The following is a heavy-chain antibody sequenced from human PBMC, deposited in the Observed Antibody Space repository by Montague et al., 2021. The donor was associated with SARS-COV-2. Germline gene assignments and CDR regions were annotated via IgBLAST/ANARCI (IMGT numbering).Heavy chain of an antibody. CDR1: GFTFNYYV. D-gene: IGHD5-12*01. CDR2: ISGSGSKT. J-gene: IGHJ3*02. CDR3: ARDQGGYGTFDI. Sequence: SLRLSCAASGFTFNYYVMSWIRQAPGKGLEWVSHISGSGSKTYYADSVKGRFTISRDTANNSVYLQMNFLGAEDTAVYYCARDQGGYGTFDIWGQGAMVTVSS. V-gene: IGHV3-11*01.